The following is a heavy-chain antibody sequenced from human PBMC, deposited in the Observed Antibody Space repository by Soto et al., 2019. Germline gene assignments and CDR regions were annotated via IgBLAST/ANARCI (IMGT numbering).Heavy chain of an antibody. CDR1: GFTFSSYG. V-gene: IGHV3-33*01. CDR2: IWYDGSNK. D-gene: IGHD4-4*01. Sequence: PGGSLRLSCAASGFTFSSYGMHWVRQAPGKGLEWVAVIWYDGSNKYYADSVKGRFTISRDNSKNTLYLQMNSLRAEDTAVYYCARCYSNYSHYYYGMDVWGQGTTVTVSS. CDR3: ARCYSNYSHYYYGMDV. J-gene: IGHJ6*02.